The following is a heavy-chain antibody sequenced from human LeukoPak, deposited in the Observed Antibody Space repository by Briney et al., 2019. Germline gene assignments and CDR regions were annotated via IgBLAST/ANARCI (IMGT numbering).Heavy chain of an antibody. Sequence: GGSLRLSCAASGFTFSSHGMNWVRQAPGKGLEWVSGISGSGVITYYADSVKGRFTISRDNSKNTLDLQMNSLRAEDTAVYYCAKDDAWVRYQDWGQGTLVTVSS. J-gene: IGHJ4*02. CDR2: ISGSGVIT. CDR1: GFTFSSHG. CDR3: AKDDAWVRYQD. V-gene: IGHV3-23*01. D-gene: IGHD5-12*01.